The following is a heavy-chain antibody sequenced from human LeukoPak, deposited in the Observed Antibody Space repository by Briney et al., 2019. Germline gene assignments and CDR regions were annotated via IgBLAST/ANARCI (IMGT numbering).Heavy chain of an antibody. V-gene: IGHV3-7*03. D-gene: IGHD2-2*01. Sequence: GGSLRLSCVGSGLTFSNYWMRWVRQAPGRGLEWVASIKQDGSEKDYVDSVKGRFTISRDDAKNSLFLQMNSLRAEDTAVYYCAKIPKGGYFDYWGQGTLVTVSS. CDR2: IKQDGSEK. J-gene: IGHJ4*02. CDR1: GLTFSNYW. CDR3: AKIPKGGYFDY.